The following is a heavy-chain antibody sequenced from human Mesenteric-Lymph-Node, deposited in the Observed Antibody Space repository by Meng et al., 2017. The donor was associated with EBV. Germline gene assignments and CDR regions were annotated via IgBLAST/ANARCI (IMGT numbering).Heavy chain of an antibody. CDR3: ARTYYYDSSGYAPFDY. CDR2: IYYSGSI. D-gene: IGHD3-22*01. CDR1: GGSVSSSSYY. V-gene: IGHV4-39*07. J-gene: IGHJ4*02. Sequence: QLQLKEAGPGLVKPSEALSLTCIVSGGSVSSSSYYWGWIRQPPGKGLEWIGSIYYSGSIYYNPSLKSRVTISVDTSKNQFSLKLSSVTAADTAVYYCARTYYYDSSGYAPFDYWGQGTLVTVSS.